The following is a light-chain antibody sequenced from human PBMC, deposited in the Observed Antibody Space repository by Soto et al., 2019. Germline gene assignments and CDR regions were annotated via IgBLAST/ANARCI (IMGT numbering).Light chain of an antibody. CDR1: QTVSSN. CDR3: QQYNDWPPFT. J-gene: IGKJ3*01. Sequence: EIVMTQSPATLSVSPGERATLSCRASQTVSSNLAWYQQKPGQAPRLLIYGASTRAPGIPARFSGSGSGTEFTLTISSLQSEDFAVYYCQQYNDWPPFTLGPGTRVEIK. V-gene: IGKV3-15*01. CDR2: GAS.